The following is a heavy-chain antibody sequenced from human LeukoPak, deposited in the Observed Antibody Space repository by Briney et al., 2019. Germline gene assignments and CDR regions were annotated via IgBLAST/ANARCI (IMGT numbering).Heavy chain of an antibody. CDR2: IYYSGTT. J-gene: IGHJ4*02. CDR3: ASGRPLGFDY. D-gene: IGHD1-26*01. Sequence: SETLSLTCTVSGGSISSHYWSWIRQPPGKGLEWIGYIYYSGTTNYNPSLKSRVTISVDTSKNQFSLKLSSVTAADTAVYYCASGRPLGFDYWGQGTLVTVSS. CDR1: GGSISSHY. V-gene: IGHV4-59*11.